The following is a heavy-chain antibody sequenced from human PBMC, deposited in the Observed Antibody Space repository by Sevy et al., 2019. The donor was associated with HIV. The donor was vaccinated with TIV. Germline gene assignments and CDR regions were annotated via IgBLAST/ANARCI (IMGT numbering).Heavy chain of an antibody. V-gene: IGHV3-21*01. CDR2: ISSSSSYI. Sequence: GGSLRLSCAASGFTFSSYSMNWVRQAPGKGLEWVSSISSSSSYIYYADSVKGRFTISRDNAKNSRYLQMNSLRAEDTAVYYCARGYSSGWFAWGEVPRDIHFDYWGQGTLVTVSS. D-gene: IGHD6-19*01. J-gene: IGHJ4*02. CDR3: ARGYSSGWFAWGEVPRDIHFDY. CDR1: GFTFSSYS.